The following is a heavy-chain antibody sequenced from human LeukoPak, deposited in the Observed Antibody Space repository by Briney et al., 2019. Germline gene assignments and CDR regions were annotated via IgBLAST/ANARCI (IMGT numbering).Heavy chain of an antibody. D-gene: IGHD6-13*01. CDR1: GGSIISGSYY. CDR2: IDYSGTT. Sequence: PSETLSLTCTVSGGSIISGSYYWGWIRQPPGKGLEWIGSIDYSGTTYYNPSLKSRVTISVDTSKNQFSLKLSSVTAADTALYYCARRGQAAGSKGAFDYWGQGTRVTVSS. J-gene: IGHJ4*02. V-gene: IGHV4-39*01. CDR3: ARRGQAAGSKGAFDY.